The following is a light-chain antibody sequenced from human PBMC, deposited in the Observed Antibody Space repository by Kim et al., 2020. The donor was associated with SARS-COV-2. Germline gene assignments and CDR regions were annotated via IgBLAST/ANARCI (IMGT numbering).Light chain of an antibody. J-gene: IGLJ1*01. Sequence: RGTISCSGSSTNNGAGYDVHWYQQLPGTAPKLLIYGNNHRPSGVPDRFSGSKSGTSASLAITGLQAEDEADYYCPAYDSSLSAYVFGTGTKVTVL. V-gene: IGLV1-40*01. CDR1: STNNGAGYD. CDR3: PAYDSSLSAYV. CDR2: GNN.